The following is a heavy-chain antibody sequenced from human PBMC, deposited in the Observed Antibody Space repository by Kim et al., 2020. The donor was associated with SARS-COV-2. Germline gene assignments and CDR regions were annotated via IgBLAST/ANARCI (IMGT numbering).Heavy chain of an antibody. J-gene: IGHJ4*02. CDR3: ARVNRDILTGYSFDY. V-gene: IGHV1-69*01. D-gene: IGHD3-9*01. Sequence: QMVRGRVTIPADDSTSTAFMELSSLRSEDTSVYYCARVNRDILTGYSFDYWGQGTLVTVSS.